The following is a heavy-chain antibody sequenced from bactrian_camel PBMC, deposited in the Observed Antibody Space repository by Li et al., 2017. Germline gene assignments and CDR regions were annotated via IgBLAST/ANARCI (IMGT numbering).Heavy chain of an antibody. Sequence: HVQLVESGGGSAQAGGSLKVSCTVSRPIFMNCAMAWYRQAPGKERELVSSISSDGTTFYAESVKGRFTISQDNAKNTLNLQMNSLETEDTAVYYCAAPGCSWPPAQGTQVTVS. D-gene: IGHD2*01. V-gene: IGHV3S55*01. CDR1: RPIFMNCA. J-gene: IGHJ4*01. CDR2: ISSDGTT.